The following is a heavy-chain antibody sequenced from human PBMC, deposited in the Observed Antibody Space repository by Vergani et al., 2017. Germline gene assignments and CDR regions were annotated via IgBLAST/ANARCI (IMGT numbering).Heavy chain of an antibody. D-gene: IGHD2-15*01. CDR1: GGSFSDYY. CDR3: ASIALSPTSRNPPPDY. CDR2: VNHGGST. J-gene: IGHJ4*02. V-gene: IGHV4-34*01. Sequence: QVQLQEWGAGLLKTSETLSLTCGVSGGSFSDYYWSWSRQAPGVGLEWIGEVNHGGSTNYNPSLKSRVSISVDTSKNQFSLQLTSVTAADSALYFCASIALSPTSRNPPPDYWGQGILVTVSS.